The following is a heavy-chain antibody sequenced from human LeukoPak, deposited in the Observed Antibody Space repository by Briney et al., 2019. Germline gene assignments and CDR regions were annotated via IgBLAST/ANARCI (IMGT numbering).Heavy chain of an antibody. J-gene: IGHJ5*02. V-gene: IGHV1-18*04. D-gene: IGHD4-17*01. CDR3: ARGGYDYGLAGWFDP. CDR1: GYTFTSYG. CDR2: IRAYNGNT. Sequence: ASVKVSCKASGYTFTSYGISWVRQAPGQGLEWMGWIRAYNGNTNYAQKLQGRVTMTTDTSTSTAYMELRSLRSDDTAVYYCARGGYDYGLAGWFDPWGQGTLVTVSS.